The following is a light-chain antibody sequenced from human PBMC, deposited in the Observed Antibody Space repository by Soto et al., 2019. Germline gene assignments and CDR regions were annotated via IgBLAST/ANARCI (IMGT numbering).Light chain of an antibody. CDR3: QQYNNWPPT. J-gene: IGKJ1*01. Sequence: EIVMTQSPDTLSVSPGERATLSCRARQSVSSSLVWYQQKPGQAPRLLIYGASTRATGIPARFSGSGSGTEFTLTVSSLQSEDFAVYYCQQYNNWPPTFGQGTKVEIK. V-gene: IGKV3-15*01. CDR1: QSVSSS. CDR2: GAS.